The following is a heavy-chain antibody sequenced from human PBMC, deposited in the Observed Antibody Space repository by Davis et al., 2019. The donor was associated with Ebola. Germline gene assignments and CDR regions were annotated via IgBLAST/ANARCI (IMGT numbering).Heavy chain of an antibody. Sequence: PGGSLRLSCAASGFTFSSYSMNWVRQAPGKGLEWVSSISSSSSYIYYADSVKGRFTISRDNAKNSLYLQMNSLRAEDTAVYYCAKADIVVVVAATRRYYYGMDVWGQGTTVTVSS. CDR1: GFTFSSYS. D-gene: IGHD2-15*01. J-gene: IGHJ6*02. CDR2: ISSSSSYI. V-gene: IGHV3-21*01. CDR3: AKADIVVVVAATRRYYYGMDV.